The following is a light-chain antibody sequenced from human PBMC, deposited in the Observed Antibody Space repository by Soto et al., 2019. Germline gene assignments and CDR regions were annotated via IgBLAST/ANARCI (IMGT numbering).Light chain of an antibody. CDR3: QQYHRSSIT. J-gene: IGKJ5*01. CDR1: QSISSY. CDR2: KAS. V-gene: IGKV1-5*03. Sequence: DIQMTQSPSSLSASVGDRVTITCRASQSISSYLNWYQQKPGKAPKLLIYKASTLKSGVPSRFSGSGSGTEFTLTISSLQPDDFATYYCQQYHRSSITFGQGTRLEIK.